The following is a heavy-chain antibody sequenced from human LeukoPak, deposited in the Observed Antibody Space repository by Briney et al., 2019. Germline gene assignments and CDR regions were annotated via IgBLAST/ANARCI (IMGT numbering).Heavy chain of an antibody. CDR2: IYYSGST. CDR1: GGSISTSNYY. D-gene: IGHD1-26*01. Sequence: SETLSLTCTVSGGSISTSNYYWGWIRQPPGKGLEWIGSIYYSGSTYYNPSLKSRVTISVDTSKNQFSLKLSSVTAADTAVYYCARDRAIDDAFDIWGQGTMVTVSS. CDR3: ARDRAIDDAFDI. V-gene: IGHV4-39*07. J-gene: IGHJ3*02.